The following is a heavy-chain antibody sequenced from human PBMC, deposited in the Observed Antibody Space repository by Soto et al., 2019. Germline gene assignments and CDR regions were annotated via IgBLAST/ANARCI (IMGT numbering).Heavy chain of an antibody. Sequence: EVRLVESGGGLTQPGGSLRLSCAASGFTVSSNYITWVRQAPGKGLEWVSDIYSGGSTYYADSVKGRFTISRDNSKNTLYLQMNSLRAEDTAVYYCATQSTRYFDWLLLDYWGQGTLVTVSS. CDR1: GFTVSSNY. CDR2: IYSGGST. J-gene: IGHJ4*02. V-gene: IGHV3-53*01. D-gene: IGHD3-9*01. CDR3: ATQSTRYFDWLLLDY.